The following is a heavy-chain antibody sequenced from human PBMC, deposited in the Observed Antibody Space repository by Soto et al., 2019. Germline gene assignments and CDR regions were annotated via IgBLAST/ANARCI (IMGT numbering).Heavy chain of an antibody. J-gene: IGHJ4*02. D-gene: IGHD6-19*01. V-gene: IGHV3-30*18. CDR2: VSHDGRNT. CDR1: GFTFSDYA. Sequence: VQLVESGGGVVQPGRSLRLSCAASGFTFSDYAIHWVRQAPGKGLEWVAVVSHDGRNTHYADSVKGRFTISRDSSKNTVALEMTSLRAEDTAVYYCAKGGRQWLVTADFNYCGQGALVTVSS. CDR3: AKGGRQWLVTADFNY.